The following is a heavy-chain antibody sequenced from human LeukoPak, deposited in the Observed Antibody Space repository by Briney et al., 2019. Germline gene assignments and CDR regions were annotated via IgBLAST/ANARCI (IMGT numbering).Heavy chain of an antibody. CDR2: IYGSGDKT. D-gene: IGHD2-15*01. V-gene: IGHV3-23*01. CDR3: AKTNHIVVVVAAVDY. CDR1: GFTFSSYA. Sequence: GGSLRLSCAASGFTFSSYAMNWVRQAPGKGLEWVSVIYGSGDKTYYADSVKGRFTISRDNSKNTLYLQMNSLRAEDTAVYYCAKTNHIVVVVAAVDYWGQGTLVTVSS. J-gene: IGHJ4*02.